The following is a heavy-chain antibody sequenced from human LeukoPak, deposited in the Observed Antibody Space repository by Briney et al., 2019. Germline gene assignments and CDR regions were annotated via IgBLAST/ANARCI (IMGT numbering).Heavy chain of an antibody. V-gene: IGHV1-3*01. CDR2: INAGNGDT. D-gene: IGHD5-12*01. CDR1: GYTFTDYA. Sequence: PGASAKVSCKASGYTFTDYAMQWVRQAPGQSLEWMGWINAGNGDTKYSQMFQGRVTIARDTSASTAYMELSSLRSEDTAVYYCARGRWVATRRGYYFDYWGQGTLVTVSS. J-gene: IGHJ4*02. CDR3: ARGRWVATRRGYYFDY.